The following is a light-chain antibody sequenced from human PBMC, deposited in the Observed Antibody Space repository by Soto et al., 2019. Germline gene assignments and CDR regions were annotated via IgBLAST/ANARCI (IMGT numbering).Light chain of an antibody. CDR3: QQSYTSPYS. CDR1: QSLLLSSNGKNY. CDR2: WAS. Sequence: DIVMTQSPDSLAVSLGERATINCKSSQSLLLSSNGKNYLAWYQQKPGQPPKVLFYWASTRDSGVPDRFSGSVSGTDFTLTINSLHTEDVAVYFCQQSYTSPYSCGQGTKLEIK. J-gene: IGKJ2*01. V-gene: IGKV4-1*01.